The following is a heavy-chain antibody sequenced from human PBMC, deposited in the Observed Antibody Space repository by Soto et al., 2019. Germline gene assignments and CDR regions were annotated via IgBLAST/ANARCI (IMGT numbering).Heavy chain of an antibody. J-gene: IGHJ4*02. D-gene: IGHD3-22*01. CDR1: GGSVSSGSYY. CDR2: IYYSGST. Sequence: ETLSLTCTVSGGSVSSGSYYWSWIRQPPGKGLEWIGYIYYSGSTNYNPSLKSRVTISVDTSKNQFSLKLSSVTAADTAVYYCAREGSMYYYDSSGYYGYFDYWGQGTLVTVSS. CDR3: AREGSMYYYDSSGYYGYFDY. V-gene: IGHV4-61*01.